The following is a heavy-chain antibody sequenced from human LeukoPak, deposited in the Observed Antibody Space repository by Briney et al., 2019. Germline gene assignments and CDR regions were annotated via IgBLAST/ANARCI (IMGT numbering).Heavy chain of an antibody. Sequence: QPGGSLRLSCAPSGXTFRSYWMHWVRQAPGKGLVWVSRINSDGSSTSYADSVKGRFTISRDNAKNTLYLQMNSLRAEDTAVYHCARDRGGSAFDILGQGTMVTVSS. CDR2: INSDGSST. CDR3: ARDRGGSAFDI. D-gene: IGHD3-10*01. J-gene: IGHJ3*02. V-gene: IGHV3-74*01. CDR1: GXTFRSYW.